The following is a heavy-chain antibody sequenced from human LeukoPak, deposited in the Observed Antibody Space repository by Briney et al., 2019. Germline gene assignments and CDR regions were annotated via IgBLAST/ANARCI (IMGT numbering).Heavy chain of an antibody. Sequence: GGSLRLSCAASGFTFSSYSMNWVRQAPGKGLEWVSSNSSSSSYIYYADSVKGRSTISRDNAKNSLYLQMNSLRAEDTAAYYCARGRIAAGSIRAQIFDYWGQGTLVTVSS. CDR2: NSSSSSYI. CDR3: ARGRIAAGSIRAQIFDY. CDR1: GFTFSSYS. V-gene: IGHV3-21*01. J-gene: IGHJ4*02. D-gene: IGHD6-13*01.